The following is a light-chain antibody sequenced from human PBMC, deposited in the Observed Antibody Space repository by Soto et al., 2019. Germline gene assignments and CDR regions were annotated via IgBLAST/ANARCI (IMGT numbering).Light chain of an antibody. CDR3: SSYTTSNTRQIV. CDR1: SSDFGGYNY. J-gene: IGLJ1*01. CDR2: DVS. V-gene: IGLV2-14*01. Sequence: QSALTQPASVSGSPGQSITISCTGTSSDFGGYNYVSWYQQHPGKAPKFMIYDVSNRPSGVSNRFSGSKSGNTASLTISGLQAEDEADYYCSSYTTSNTRQIVFGTGTKLTVL.